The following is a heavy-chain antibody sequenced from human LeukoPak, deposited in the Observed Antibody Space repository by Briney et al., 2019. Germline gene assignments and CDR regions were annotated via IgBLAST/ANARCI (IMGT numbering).Heavy chain of an antibody. D-gene: IGHD2-15*01. Sequence: GGSLRLSCAASGFTFSSYWMSWVRQAPGKGLEWVANIKQDGSEKYYVDSVKGRFTISRDNAKNSLYLQMNSLRAEDTAVYYCAKEYCSGGSCPEFDYWGQGTLVTVSS. J-gene: IGHJ4*02. CDR2: IKQDGSEK. CDR3: AKEYCSGGSCPEFDY. CDR1: GFTFSSYW. V-gene: IGHV3-7*03.